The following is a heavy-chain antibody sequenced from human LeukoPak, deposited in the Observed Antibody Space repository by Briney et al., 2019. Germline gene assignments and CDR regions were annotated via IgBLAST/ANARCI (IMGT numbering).Heavy chain of an antibody. V-gene: IGHV3-74*01. CDR1: GFTFSSYW. CDR3: ARDQYIDCSGGSCYSHAAFDI. D-gene: IGHD2-15*01. Sequence: GGSLRLSCVASGFTFSSYWMHWVRQAPGKGLVWVSRIKSDGSETIYAGSVKGRFTISRDNAKNTLYLQMNSLRAEDTAVYYCARDQYIDCSGGSCYSHAAFDIWGQGTMVTVSS. J-gene: IGHJ3*02. CDR2: IKSDGSET.